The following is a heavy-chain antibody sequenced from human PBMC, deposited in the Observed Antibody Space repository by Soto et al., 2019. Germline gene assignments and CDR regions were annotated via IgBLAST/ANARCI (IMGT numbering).Heavy chain of an antibody. J-gene: IGHJ6*02. CDR3: ARGYCSSTSCHKYGMDV. V-gene: IGHV1-69*01. CDR1: GGTFSSYA. D-gene: IGHD2-2*01. Sequence: QVQLVQSGAEVKKPGSSVKVSCKASGGTFSSYAISWVRQAPGQGLEWMGGIIPIFGTANYAQKFQGRVTITADESTSTAYMELRSLRSEDTAVYYCARGYCSSTSCHKYGMDVWGQGTTVTVAS. CDR2: IIPIFGTA.